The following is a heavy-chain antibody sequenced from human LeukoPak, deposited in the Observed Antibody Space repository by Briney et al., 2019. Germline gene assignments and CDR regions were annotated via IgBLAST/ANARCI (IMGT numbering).Heavy chain of an antibody. Sequence: SETLSLTCAVYGGSFSGYYWSWIRQPPGKGLEWIGEINHSGSTNYNPSLKSRATISVDTSKNQFSLKLSSVTAADTAVYYCARAALRYFDWLPPIDYWGQGTLVTVSS. J-gene: IGHJ4*02. D-gene: IGHD3-9*01. CDR1: GGSFSGYY. V-gene: IGHV4-34*01. CDR3: ARAALRYFDWLPPIDY. CDR2: INHSGST.